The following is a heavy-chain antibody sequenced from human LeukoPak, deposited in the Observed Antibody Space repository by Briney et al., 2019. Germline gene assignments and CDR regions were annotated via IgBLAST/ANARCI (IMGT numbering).Heavy chain of an antibody. CDR3: ARRGPHPTLAAAGTYDEAWSYWYFDL. Sequence: SETLSLTCTVSGGSISSGGYYWSWIRQHPGKGLEWIVYIYYSGSTYYNPSLKSRVTISVDTSNNQFSLKLSSVTAADTAVYYCARRGPHPTLAAAGTYDEAWSYWYFDLWGRGTLVTVSA. D-gene: IGHD6-13*01. CDR1: GGSISSGGYY. J-gene: IGHJ2*01. V-gene: IGHV4-31*03. CDR2: IYYSGST.